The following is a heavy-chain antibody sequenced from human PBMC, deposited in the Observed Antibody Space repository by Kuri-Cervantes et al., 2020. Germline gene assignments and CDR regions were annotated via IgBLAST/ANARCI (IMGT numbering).Heavy chain of an antibody. Sequence: ASVKVSCKASGYAFTGYYMHWVRQAPGQGLEWMGIINPSGGSTSYAQKFQGRVTMTRDTSTSTVYMELSSLRSEDTAVYYCARGGLEWLDLFGWFDPWGQGTLVTVSS. CDR2: INPSGGST. V-gene: IGHV1-46*01. CDR3: ARGGLEWLDLFGWFDP. J-gene: IGHJ5*02. D-gene: IGHD3-3*01. CDR1: GYAFTGYY.